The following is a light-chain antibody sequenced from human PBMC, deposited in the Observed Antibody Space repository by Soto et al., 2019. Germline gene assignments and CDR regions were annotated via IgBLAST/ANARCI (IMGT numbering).Light chain of an antibody. Sequence: IVMTQSPAALSVSLGERATLSCRASQSINSNLAWYQQKPGQAPRLLIYGASSRATGIPDRFSGSGSGTDFTLTISRLEPEDFAVYYCQQYGSSLTWTFGQGTKVDIK. CDR3: QQYGSSLTWT. J-gene: IGKJ1*01. V-gene: IGKV3-20*01. CDR1: QSINSN. CDR2: GAS.